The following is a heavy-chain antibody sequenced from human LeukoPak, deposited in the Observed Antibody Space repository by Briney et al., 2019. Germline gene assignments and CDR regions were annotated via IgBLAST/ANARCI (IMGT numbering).Heavy chain of an antibody. D-gene: IGHD4-11*01. CDR2: IYYSGST. Sequence: PSETLSLTCTVSGGSISSGGYYWSRIRQHPGKGLDWIGYIYYSGSTYCNPSLKSRATISVDTSKNQFSLGLTSVTAADTAVYYCARARKGMTTVRYYYYYYMDVWGEGTTVTVSS. V-gene: IGHV4-31*03. CDR1: GGSISSGGYY. J-gene: IGHJ6*03. CDR3: ARARKGMTTVRYYYYYYMDV.